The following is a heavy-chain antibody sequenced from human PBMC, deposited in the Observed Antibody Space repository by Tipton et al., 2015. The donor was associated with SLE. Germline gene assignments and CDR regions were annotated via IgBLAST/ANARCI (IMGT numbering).Heavy chain of an antibody. CDR2: IYHSGST. V-gene: IGHV4-38-2*02. Sequence: TLSLTCTVSGYSISSGYYWGWIRQPPGKGLEWIGSIYHSGSTNYNPSLKSRVTISVDTSKNQFSLKLSSVTAADTAVYYCTRDSGFWSWFDSWGQGTLVTVSS. J-gene: IGHJ5*01. CDR1: GYSISSGYY. CDR3: TRDSGFWSWFDS. D-gene: IGHD3-3*01.